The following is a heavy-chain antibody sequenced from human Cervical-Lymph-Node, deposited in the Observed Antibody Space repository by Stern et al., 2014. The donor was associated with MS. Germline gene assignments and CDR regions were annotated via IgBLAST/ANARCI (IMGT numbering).Heavy chain of an antibody. CDR3: ARDLSGNYYFDY. V-gene: IGHV4-59*01. CDR1: GGSISRYY. J-gene: IGHJ4*02. Sequence: MQLVESGPGLVKPSETLSLTCTVSGGSISRYYWSWIRQPPGKGLEWIGYIYYSGSTNYNPSLKSRVTISVDTSKNQFSLKLSSVTAADTAVYYCARDLSGNYYFDYWGQGTLVTVSS. D-gene: IGHD3-22*01. CDR2: IYYSGST.